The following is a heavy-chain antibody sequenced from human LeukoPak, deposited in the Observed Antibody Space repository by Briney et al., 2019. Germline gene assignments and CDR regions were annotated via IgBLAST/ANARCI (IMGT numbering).Heavy chain of an antibody. J-gene: IGHJ4*02. D-gene: IGHD5-18*01. CDR1: GYTFTGYY. Sequence: ASVKVSCKASGYTFTGYYMHWVRQAPGQGLEWMGWINPNSGGTNYAQKFQGRVTMTRDTSISTAYMKLSRLRSDDTAVYYCARVYVIAAMVLNYWGQGALVTVSS. V-gene: IGHV1-2*02. CDR3: ARVYVIAAMVLNY. CDR2: INPNSGGT.